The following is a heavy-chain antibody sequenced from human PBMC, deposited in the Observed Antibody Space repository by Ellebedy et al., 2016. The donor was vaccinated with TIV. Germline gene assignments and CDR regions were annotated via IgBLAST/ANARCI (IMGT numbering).Heavy chain of an antibody. CDR3: ARRPSRGGSLDY. D-gene: IGHD2-15*01. J-gene: IGHJ4*02. CDR2: IRPLFGPP. Sequence: ASVKVSXXASGGTFSSYAITWVRQAPGQGLEWMGGIRPLFGPPNYAQKFQGRVTITADGSTSTAYMELSSLRSEDTAVYYCARRPSRGGSLDYWGQGTLVTVSS. CDR1: GGTFSSYA. V-gene: IGHV1-69*13.